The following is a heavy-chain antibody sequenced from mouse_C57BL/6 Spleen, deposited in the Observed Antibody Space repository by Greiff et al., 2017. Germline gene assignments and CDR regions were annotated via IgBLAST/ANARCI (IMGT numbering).Heavy chain of an antibody. CDR3: LLLRDGGFAY. Sequence: VKLQQSGAELVKPGASVKISCKASGYAFSSYWMNWVKQRPGKGLEWIGQIYPGDGDTNYNGKFKGKATLTADKSSSTAYMQLSSLTSEDSAVYFCLLLRDGGFAYWGQGTLVTVSA. D-gene: IGHD1-1*01. V-gene: IGHV1-80*01. CDR1: GYAFSSYW. CDR2: IYPGDGDT. J-gene: IGHJ3*01.